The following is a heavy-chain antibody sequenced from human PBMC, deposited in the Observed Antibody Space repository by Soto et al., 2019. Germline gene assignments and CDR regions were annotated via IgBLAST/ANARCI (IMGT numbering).Heavy chain of an antibody. CDR1: GLNFRNHG. V-gene: IGHV3-30*03. J-gene: IGHJ5*01. CDR2: ISYDGSNK. Sequence: QVQLVESGGGVVQPGRSLTLSCAPSGLNFRNHGMHWVRQATGKGLQWVAFISYDGSNKYYADSVKGRFTISRDNSQNTLDLEMDSLRAEDTAVYYCARVDYEDNWFDSWGQGTLVTVSS. CDR3: ARVDYEDNWFDS. D-gene: IGHD4-17*01.